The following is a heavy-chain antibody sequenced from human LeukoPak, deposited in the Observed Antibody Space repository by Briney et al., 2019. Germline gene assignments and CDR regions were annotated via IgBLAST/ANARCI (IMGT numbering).Heavy chain of an antibody. J-gene: IGHJ3*02. D-gene: IGHD6-19*01. CDR2: IYYSGST. CDR1: GGSISSYY. CDR3: ARDASIAVAGRDI. V-gene: IGHV4-59*01. Sequence: PSETLSLTCTVSGGSISSYYWSWIRQPPGKGLEWIGYIYYSGSTNYNPSLKSRVTISVDTSKNQFSLKLSSVTAADTAVYYCARDASIAVAGRDIWGQGTMVTVSS.